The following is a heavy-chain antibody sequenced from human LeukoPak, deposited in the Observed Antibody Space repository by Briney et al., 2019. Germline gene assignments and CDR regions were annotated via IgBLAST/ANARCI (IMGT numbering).Heavy chain of an antibody. CDR1: GYTFTNYG. Sequence: ASVKVSCKASGYTFTNYGITWVRQVPGQGLEWLGWTSAYNGNANYAQKVQDRVTMTSDTSTSTAYMELRSLRSDDTAVYYCARTPKRFGELYQPGDSWGQGTLLTVSS. J-gene: IGHJ4*02. D-gene: IGHD3-10*01. CDR2: TSAYNGNA. CDR3: ARTPKRFGELYQPGDS. V-gene: IGHV1-18*01.